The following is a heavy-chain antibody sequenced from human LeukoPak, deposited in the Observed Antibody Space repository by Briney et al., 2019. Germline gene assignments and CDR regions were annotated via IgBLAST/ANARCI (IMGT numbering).Heavy chain of an antibody. V-gene: IGHV1-24*01. CDR1: GYTLTELS. CDR2: FDPEDGET. CDR3: ATDLGYCSSTSCYSIG. D-gene: IGHD2-2*01. J-gene: IGHJ4*02. Sequence: ASVKVSCKVSGYTLTELSMHWVRQAPGKGLEWMGGFDPEDGETIYAQKCQGRVTMTEDTSTDTAYMELSSLRYEDTAVYYCATDLGYCSSTSCYSIGWGQGTLVTVSS.